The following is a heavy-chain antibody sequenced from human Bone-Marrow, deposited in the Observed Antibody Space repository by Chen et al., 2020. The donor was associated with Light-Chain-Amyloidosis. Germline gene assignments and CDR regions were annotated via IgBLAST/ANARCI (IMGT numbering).Heavy chain of an antibody. J-gene: IGHJ2*01. CDR3: AGGNDCYFDL. CDR2: TSHRGKT. Sequence: QVRLQQWGAGRLKSSETLSLTCAVFGGPLSDYYWSWSRQRPGKGLEYIGETSHRGKTIYTPSFKSRVTISVDLSKNQFSLKLASVTAADTAVYYCAGGNDCYFDLWGRGTLVAVSS. D-gene: IGHD2-21*01. V-gene: IGHV4-34*01. CDR1: GGPLSDYY.